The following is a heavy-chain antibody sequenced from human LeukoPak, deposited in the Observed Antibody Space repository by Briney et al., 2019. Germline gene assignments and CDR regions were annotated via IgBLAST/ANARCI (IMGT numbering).Heavy chain of an antibody. CDR1: GYTFTSYD. Sequence: ASVKVSCKASGYTFTSYDINWVRQATGQGLEWMGWMNPNSGNTGYAQKSQGRVTITRNTSISTAYMELSSLRSEDTAVYYCARVGLATIRGYLDYYYYMDVWGKGTTVTVSS. D-gene: IGHD5-24*01. CDR3: ARVGLATIRGYLDYYYYMDV. CDR2: MNPNSGNT. J-gene: IGHJ6*03. V-gene: IGHV1-8*03.